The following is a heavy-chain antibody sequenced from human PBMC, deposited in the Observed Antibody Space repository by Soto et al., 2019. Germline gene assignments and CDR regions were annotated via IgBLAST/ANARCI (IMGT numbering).Heavy chain of an antibody. J-gene: IGHJ6*02. CDR3: ARRPVRDFWSGYYSDYYGMDV. CDR2: IYYSGST. V-gene: IGHV4-39*01. D-gene: IGHD3-3*01. Sequence: LSLTCTVSGGSISSSSYYWGWIRQPPGKGLEWIGSIYYSGSTYYNPSLKSRVTISVDTSKNQFSLKLSSVTAADTAVYYCARRPVRDFWSGYYSDYYGMDVWGQGTTVTVSS. CDR1: GGSISSSSYY.